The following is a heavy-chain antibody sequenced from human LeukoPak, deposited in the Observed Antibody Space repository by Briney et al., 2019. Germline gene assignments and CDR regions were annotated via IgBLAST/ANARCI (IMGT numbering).Heavy chain of an antibody. J-gene: IGHJ4*02. CDR2: INPNSGGT. V-gene: IGHV1-2*06. CDR3: ARATRWQIFDY. D-gene: IGHD4-23*01. CDR1: GYTFTGYY. Sequence: GASVKVSCKASGYTFTGYYMHWVRQAPGQGLEWMGRINPNSGGTNYAQKFQGRVTMTRDTSISTAYMELSSLRSEDTAVYYCARATRWQIFDYWGQGTLVTVSS.